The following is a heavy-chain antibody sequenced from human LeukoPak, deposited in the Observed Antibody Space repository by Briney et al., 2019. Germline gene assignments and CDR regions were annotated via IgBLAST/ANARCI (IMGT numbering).Heavy chain of an antibody. CDR3: ARARYCTSTSCYIDY. J-gene: IGHJ4*02. V-gene: IGHV3-23*01. CDR2: ISGSGSST. Sequence: GGSLRLSXAASGFTFCSYAMSWVRQAPGKGLEWLSGISGSGSSTYYADSVKGRFSISRDNSKNTLYLQMNSLRAEDTAVYYCARARYCTSTSCYIDYWGQGTLVTVSS. D-gene: IGHD2-2*02. CDR1: GFTFCSYA.